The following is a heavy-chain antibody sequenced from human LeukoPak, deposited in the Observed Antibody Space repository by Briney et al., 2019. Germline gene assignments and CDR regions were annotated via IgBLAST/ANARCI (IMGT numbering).Heavy chain of an antibody. CDR1: GYSFTSYW. CDR3: ARQYTIFGVVTNWFDP. CDR2: IYPGDSDT. V-gene: IGHV5-51*01. D-gene: IGHD3-3*01. J-gene: IGHJ5*02. Sequence: KIGESLKISCKGSGYSFTSYWIGWVRQMPGKGLEWMGIIYPGDSDTRYSPSFQGQVTISADKSISTAYLQWSSLKASDTAMYYCARQYTIFGVVTNWFDPWGQGTLVTVSS.